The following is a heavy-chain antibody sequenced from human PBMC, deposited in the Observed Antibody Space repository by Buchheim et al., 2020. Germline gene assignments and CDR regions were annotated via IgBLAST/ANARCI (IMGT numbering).Heavy chain of an antibody. Sequence: QVQLVESGGGVVQPGRSLRLSCAASGFTFSSYAMHWVRQAPGKGLEWVAVISYDGSNKYYADSVKGRFTISRDNSKNTLYLQMNSLGAEDTAVYYCARGYGSGSYAAGYWGQGTL. CDR2: ISYDGSNK. V-gene: IGHV3-30-3*01. D-gene: IGHD3-10*01. CDR3: ARGYGSGSYAAGY. J-gene: IGHJ4*02. CDR1: GFTFSSYA.